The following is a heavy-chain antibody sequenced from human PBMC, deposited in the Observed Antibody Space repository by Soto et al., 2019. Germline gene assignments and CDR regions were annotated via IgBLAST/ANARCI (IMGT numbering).Heavy chain of an antibody. CDR2: VYYSGST. D-gene: IGHD3-22*01. V-gene: IGHV4-59*01. CDR3: VRGYYDSNGQSNTFDI. Sequence: ASETLSLTCTVSGASISSSYWSWIRQSPGKGLEWIGYVYYSGSTNYNPSLKSRVTISVDTSKNQFSLKLSSVTAADTAVYYCVRGYYDSNGQSNTFDIWGQGTLVTVSS. CDR1: GASISSSY. J-gene: IGHJ3*02.